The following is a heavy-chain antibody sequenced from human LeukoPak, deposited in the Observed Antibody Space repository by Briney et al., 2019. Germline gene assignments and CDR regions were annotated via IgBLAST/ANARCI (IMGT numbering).Heavy chain of an antibody. D-gene: IGHD3-3*01. V-gene: IGHV1-3*04. Sequence: GASVKVSCKASGYTFTSHAMHWVRQAPGQRLEWMGWINTGNGKTRYSQKFQGRVTMTTDTSTTTAYMELRSLRSDDTAVYYCARDWPLGGDFWSGYGYWGQGTLVTVSS. J-gene: IGHJ4*02. CDR1: GYTFTSHA. CDR3: ARDWPLGGDFWSGYGY. CDR2: INTGNGKT.